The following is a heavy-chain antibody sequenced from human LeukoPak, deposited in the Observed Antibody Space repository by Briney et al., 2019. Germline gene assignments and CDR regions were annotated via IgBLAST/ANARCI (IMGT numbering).Heavy chain of an antibody. CDR1: GYTLTELS. CDR2: FAPEDGET. D-gene: IGHD5-18*01. J-gene: IGHJ5*02. CDR3: ATDRGFDGGYSYGPVRGWFDP. Sequence: ASVTVSCTVSGYTLTELSMHWVRQAPGKGLEWMGGFAPEDGETIYAQKFQGRVTMTEDTSTDTAYMELSSLRSEDTAVYYCATDRGFDGGYSYGPVRGWFDPWGQGTLVTVSS. V-gene: IGHV1-24*01.